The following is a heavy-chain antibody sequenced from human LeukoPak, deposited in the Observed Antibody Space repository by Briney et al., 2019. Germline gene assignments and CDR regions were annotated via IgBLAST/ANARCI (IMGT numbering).Heavy chain of an antibody. D-gene: IGHD3-22*01. CDR3: ARDSYDSSGPYGMDV. CDR1: GFTFSSYG. Sequence: GGSLRLSCAASGFTFSSYGMHWVRQAPGKGLEWVAVIWYDGSNKYYAGSVKGRFTISRDNSKNTLYLQMNSLRAEDTAVYYCARDSYDSSGPYGMDVWGQGTTVTVSS. J-gene: IGHJ6*02. V-gene: IGHV3-33*01. CDR2: IWYDGSNK.